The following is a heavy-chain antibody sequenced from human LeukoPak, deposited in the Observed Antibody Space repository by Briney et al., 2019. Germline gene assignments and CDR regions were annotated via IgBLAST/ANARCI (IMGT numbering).Heavy chain of an antibody. CDR1: GFTFSSYT. V-gene: IGHV3-21*01. CDR3: ARDVDQQLARGYYYYYMDV. J-gene: IGHJ6*03. D-gene: IGHD6-13*01. Sequence: KAGGSLRLSCAASGFTFSSYTMNWVRQAPGKGLEWVSSISSSSSYIFYADSMKGRFTISRDNAKNSLYLQMNSLRAEDTAVYYCARDVDQQLARGYYYYYMDVWGKGTTVTVSS. CDR2: ISSSSSYI.